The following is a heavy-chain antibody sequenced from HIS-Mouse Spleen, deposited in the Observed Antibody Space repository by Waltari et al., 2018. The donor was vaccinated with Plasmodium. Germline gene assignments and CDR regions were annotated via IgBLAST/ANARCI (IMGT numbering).Heavy chain of an antibody. J-gene: IGHJ2*01. D-gene: IGHD3-3*01. Sequence: QVQLQQWGAGLLKPSETLSLNCAVYGGSFSGYYWSWIRQPPGKGREWIGEINHSGSTNYNPSLKSRVTISRDTSKNQFSLKLSSVTASDTAVYYCARVTSSGVYWYFDLWGRGTLVTVSS. CDR1: GGSFSGYY. V-gene: IGHV4-34*01. CDR2: INHSGST. CDR3: ARVTSSGVYWYFDL.